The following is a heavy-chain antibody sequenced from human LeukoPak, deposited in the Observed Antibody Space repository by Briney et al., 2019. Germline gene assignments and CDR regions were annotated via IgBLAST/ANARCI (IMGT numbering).Heavy chain of an antibody. D-gene: IGHD3-22*01. CDR1: GFTFSSYG. CDR2: IWYDGSNK. Sequence: GGSLRLSCAASGFTFSSYGMHWVRQAPGRGLEWVAVIWYDGSNKYYADSVKGRFTISRDNSKNTLYLQMNSLRAEDTAVYYCARADDSSGYYRISIDYWGQGTLVTVSS. CDR3: ARADDSSGYYRISIDY. J-gene: IGHJ4*02. V-gene: IGHV3-33*01.